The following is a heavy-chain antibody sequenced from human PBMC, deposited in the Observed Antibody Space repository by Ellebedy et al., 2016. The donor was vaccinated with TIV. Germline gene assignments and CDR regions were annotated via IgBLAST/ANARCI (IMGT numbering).Heavy chain of an antibody. CDR3: VRHRGYNFDV. V-gene: IGHV3-74*01. Sequence: GESLKISCAASGFTFSSYWMHWVRQAPGKGLVWVSRINSDGSSTSYADSVKGRFTISRDNAKNTLYLQMNSLRAEDTAVYYCVRHRGYNFDVWGQGTMVTVAS. D-gene: IGHD1-14*01. CDR2: INSDGSST. CDR1: GFTFSSYW. J-gene: IGHJ3*01.